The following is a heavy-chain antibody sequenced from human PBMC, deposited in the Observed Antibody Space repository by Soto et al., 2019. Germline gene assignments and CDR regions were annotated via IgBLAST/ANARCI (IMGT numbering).Heavy chain of an antibody. J-gene: IGHJ6*02. Sequence: GGSLRLSCAASGFTFSSYAMSWVRQAPGKGLEWVSAISGSGGSTYYADSVKGRFTISRDNSKNTLYLQMNSLRAEDTAVYYCANDFWSPLGPATPYGMDVWGQGTTVTVSS. CDR2: ISGSGGST. CDR1: GFTFSSYA. V-gene: IGHV3-23*01. D-gene: IGHD3-3*01. CDR3: ANDFWSPLGPATPYGMDV.